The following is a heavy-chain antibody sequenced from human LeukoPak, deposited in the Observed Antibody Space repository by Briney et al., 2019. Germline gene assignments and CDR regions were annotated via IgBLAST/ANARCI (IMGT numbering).Heavy chain of an antibody. CDR1: GYSITSGYY. D-gene: IGHD1-26*01. CDR2: IYHSGST. CDR3: ARTSGAVLDY. J-gene: IGHJ4*02. V-gene: IGHV4-38-2*02. Sequence: SETLSLTCTVYGYSITSGYYWDWIRQPPGKGLEWIGSIYHSGSTYYNPSLKSRVTISVDTSKNQFSLKLSSVTAADTAVYYCARTSGAVLDYWGQGTLVTVSS.